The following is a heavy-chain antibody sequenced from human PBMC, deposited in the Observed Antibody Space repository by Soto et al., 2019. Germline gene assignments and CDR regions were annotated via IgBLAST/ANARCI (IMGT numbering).Heavy chain of an antibody. Sequence: GGSLILSCTASGFTFGDYAMSWFRQAPGKGLEWVGFIRSKAYGGTTEYATSVKGRFTISRDDSKSIAYLQMNSLKTEDTAVYYCTRDYDFWSGYKPYYMDVWGKGTTVTVSS. D-gene: IGHD3-3*01. V-gene: IGHV3-49*03. J-gene: IGHJ6*03. CDR1: GFTFGDYA. CDR2: IRSKAYGGTT. CDR3: TRDYDFWSGYKPYYMDV.